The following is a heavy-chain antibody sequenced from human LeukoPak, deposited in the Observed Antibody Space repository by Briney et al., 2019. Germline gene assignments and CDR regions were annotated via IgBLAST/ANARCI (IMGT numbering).Heavy chain of an antibody. D-gene: IGHD6-25*01. J-gene: IGHJ4*02. Sequence: GGSLRLSCAASGFTFSSYAMSWVRQAPGKGLEWISASSGRGGSTYYADSVKGRFTISRDNAKNSLYLQMNSLRAEDTAVYYCARVRGPVDYWGQGTLVTVSS. CDR3: ARVRGPVDY. CDR2: SSGRGGST. V-gene: IGHV3-23*01. CDR1: GFTFSSYA.